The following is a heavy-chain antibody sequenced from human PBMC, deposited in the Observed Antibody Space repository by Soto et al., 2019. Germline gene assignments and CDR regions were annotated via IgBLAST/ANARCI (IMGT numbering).Heavy chain of an antibody. CDR3: ARDSDCHSTSCFFPPHV. Sequence: PGGSLRLSCSASGFTFSDENMSWVRQVPGKGLEWVSGISGGGSYIFYADSVQGRFSISRDNAKNSLFLEMNSLRVEDTAVYYCARDSDCHSTSCFFPPHVWGQGITVTVSS. CDR1: GFTFSDEN. D-gene: IGHD2-2*01. CDR2: ISGGGSYI. V-gene: IGHV3-21*06. J-gene: IGHJ6*02.